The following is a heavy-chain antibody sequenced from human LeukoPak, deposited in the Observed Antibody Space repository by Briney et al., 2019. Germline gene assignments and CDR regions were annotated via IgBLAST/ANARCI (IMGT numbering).Heavy chain of an antibody. CDR3: AREIFGVPHVVGFDP. D-gene: IGHD3-3*01. Sequence: GASVKVSCKASGYTFTSYGISWVRQAPGQGLEWMGWISAYNGNTNYAQKLQGRVTMTTDTSTSTAYMELRSLRSDDTAVYYCAREIFGVPHVVGFDPWGQGTLGTVSS. V-gene: IGHV1-18*01. CDR2: ISAYNGNT. J-gene: IGHJ5*02. CDR1: GYTFTSYG.